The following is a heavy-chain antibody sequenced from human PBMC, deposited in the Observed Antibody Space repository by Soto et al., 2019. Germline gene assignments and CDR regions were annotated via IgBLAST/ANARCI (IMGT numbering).Heavy chain of an antibody. D-gene: IGHD3-3*01. J-gene: IGHJ5*02. V-gene: IGHV4-61*01. Sequence: WETLSLTCTVSGGSVSSGSYCWSWIRQPPGKGLEWIGEINHSGSTNYNPSLKSRVTISVDTSKNQFSLKLRSVTAADTAVYYCARGRRTTIFGVVNRNWFDPWGQGTLVTVSS. CDR2: INHSGST. CDR3: ARGRRTTIFGVVNRNWFDP. CDR1: GGSVSSGSYC.